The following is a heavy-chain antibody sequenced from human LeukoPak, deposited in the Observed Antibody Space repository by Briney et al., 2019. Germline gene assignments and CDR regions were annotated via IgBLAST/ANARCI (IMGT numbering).Heavy chain of an antibody. CDR2: INHSGST. CDR3: ARGRRGYSYDY. D-gene: IGHD5-18*01. J-gene: IGHJ4*02. V-gene: IGHV4-34*01. Sequence: PSETLSLTCAVYGGSFSGYYWSWIRQPPGKRLEWIGEINHSGSTNYNPSLKSRVTLSVDTSKNQFSLKLSSVTAADTAVYYCARGRRGYSYDYWGQGTLVTVSS. CDR1: GGSFSGYY.